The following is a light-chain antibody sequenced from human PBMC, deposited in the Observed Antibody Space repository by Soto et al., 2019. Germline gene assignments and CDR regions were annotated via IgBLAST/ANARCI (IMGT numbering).Light chain of an antibody. CDR2: HVT. J-gene: IGLJ1*01. CDR3: CALTTSHTYV. CDR1: SSDIGHYDY. Sequence: QSALTQPASVSGSPGQSITISCTGTSSDIGHYDYVSWYQQHPGKAPKLMIYHVTYRPSGVSNRYSGSKSGNSASLTISGLQADDEADYYCCALTTSHTYVFGSGTKVTVL. V-gene: IGLV2-14*03.